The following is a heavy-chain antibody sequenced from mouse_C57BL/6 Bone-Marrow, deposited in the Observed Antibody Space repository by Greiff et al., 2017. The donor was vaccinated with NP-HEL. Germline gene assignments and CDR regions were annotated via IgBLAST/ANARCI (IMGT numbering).Heavy chain of an antibody. Sequence: VQLQQSGGGLVKPGGSLKLSCAASGFTFSSYAMSWVRQTPEKRLEWVATISDGGSYTYYPDNVKGRFTISRDNAKNNLYLQMSHLKSEDTAMYYCARELMVTTGDWGQGTLVTVSA. CDR2: ISDGGSYT. CDR3: ARELMVTTGD. J-gene: IGHJ3*01. D-gene: IGHD2-2*01. CDR1: GFTFSSYA. V-gene: IGHV5-4*01.